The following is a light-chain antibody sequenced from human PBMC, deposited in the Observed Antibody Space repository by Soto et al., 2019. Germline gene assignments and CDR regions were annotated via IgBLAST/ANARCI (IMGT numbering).Light chain of an antibody. J-gene: IGLJ3*02. CDR2: EVS. CDR1: SNDVGAYKY. V-gene: IGLV2-14*01. Sequence: QSALTQPASVSGSPGQSITISCTGTSNDVGAYKYVSWYQQLPGKAPKLMIYEVSNRPSGVSNRFSGSKSGNTASLTISGLQAEDEADYYCSSYTSTSTLFGGGTKVTFL. CDR3: SSYTSTSTL.